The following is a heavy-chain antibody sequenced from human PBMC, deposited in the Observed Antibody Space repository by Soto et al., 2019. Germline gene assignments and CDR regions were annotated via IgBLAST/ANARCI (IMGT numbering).Heavy chain of an antibody. Sequence: SVKVSCKASGGTFSSYAISWVRQAPGQGLEWMGGIIPIFGTANYAQKFQGRVTITADKSTSTAYMELSSLRSEDTAVYYCARVIVVVPAAISAGWFDPWGQGTRVTVSS. J-gene: IGHJ5*02. D-gene: IGHD2-2*01. CDR1: GGTFSSYA. V-gene: IGHV1-69*06. CDR3: ARVIVVVPAAISAGWFDP. CDR2: IIPIFGTA.